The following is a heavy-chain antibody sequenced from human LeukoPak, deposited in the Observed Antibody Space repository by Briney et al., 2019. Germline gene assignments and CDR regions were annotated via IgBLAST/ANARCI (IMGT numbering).Heavy chain of an antibody. Sequence: GGSLRLSCAASGFTFSSYGMHWVRQAPGKGLEWVAVISYDGSNKYYADSVKGRFTISRDNSKNTLYLQMNSLRAEDTAVYYCAKDQAVARIDAFDIWGQGTMVTVSS. D-gene: IGHD6-19*01. CDR3: AKDQAVARIDAFDI. J-gene: IGHJ3*02. CDR2: ISYDGSNK. CDR1: GFTFSSYG. V-gene: IGHV3-30*18.